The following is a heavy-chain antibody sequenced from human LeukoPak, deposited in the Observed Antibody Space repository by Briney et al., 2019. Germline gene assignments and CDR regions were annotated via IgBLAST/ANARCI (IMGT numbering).Heavy chain of an antibody. J-gene: IGHJ4*02. Sequence: ASVKVSCKTSGYTFTSYGVSWVRQSPGHGLEWMGWISGYNGDTNFAKKLQGRVTMTTDTSTSTAYMELRSLRSDDTAVYYCARDRPRATIDYWGQGTLVTVSS. D-gene: IGHD1-26*01. CDR1: GYTFTSYG. CDR2: ISGYNGDT. V-gene: IGHV1-18*04. CDR3: ARDRPRATIDY.